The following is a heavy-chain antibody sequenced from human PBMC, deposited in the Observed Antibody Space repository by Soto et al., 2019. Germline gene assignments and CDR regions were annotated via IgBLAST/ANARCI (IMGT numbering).Heavy chain of an antibody. CDR2: ISYDGSKK. J-gene: IGHJ4*02. Sequence: TGGSLRLSCAAPGFTFSSYAMHWVRQPPGKGLEWVAVISYDGSKKYYADSVKGRFAISRDNSKNTLYLQMNSLRADDTAVFYCAREHYYDSSGPLRYWGQGTLVTVSS. CDR1: GFTFSSYA. CDR3: AREHYYDSSGPLRY. D-gene: IGHD3-22*01. V-gene: IGHV3-30*09.